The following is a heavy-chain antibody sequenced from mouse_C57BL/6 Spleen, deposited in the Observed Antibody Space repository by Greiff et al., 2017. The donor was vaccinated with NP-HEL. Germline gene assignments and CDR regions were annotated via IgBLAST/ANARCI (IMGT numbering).Heavy chain of an antibody. CDR1: GYTFTDYE. J-gene: IGHJ1*03. CDR2: IDPETGGT. D-gene: IGHD1-1*01. CDR3: TRGAVYYYGSSYGWYFDV. Sequence: QVQLKESGAELVRPGASVTLSCKASGYTFTDYEMHWVKQTPVHGLEWIGAIDPETGGTAYNQKFKGKAILTADKSSSTAYMELRSLTSEDSAVYYCTRGAVYYYGSSYGWYFDVWGTGTTVTVSS. V-gene: IGHV1-15*01.